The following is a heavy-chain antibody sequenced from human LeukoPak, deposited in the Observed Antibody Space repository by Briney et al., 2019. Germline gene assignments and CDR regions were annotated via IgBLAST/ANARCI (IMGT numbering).Heavy chain of an antibody. J-gene: IGHJ4*02. CDR2: INHSGST. CDR1: GGSFSGYY. V-gene: IGHV4-34*01. D-gene: IGHD1-14*01. Sequence: SETLSLTCAVYGGSFSGYYWSWIRQPPGKGLEWIGEINHSGSTNYNPSLKSRVTISVDTSKNQFSLKLSSVTAADTAVYYCARGTWGDRTFKDWGQGTLVTVSS. CDR3: ARGTWGDRTFKD.